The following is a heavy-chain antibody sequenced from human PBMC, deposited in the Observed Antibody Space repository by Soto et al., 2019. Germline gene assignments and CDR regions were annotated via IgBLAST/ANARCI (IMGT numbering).Heavy chain of an antibody. V-gene: IGHV4-4*07. Sequence: QVRLQESGPGLVKPSETLSLTCTVSGDSISTYYWTWIRQPAGKGLEWIGRIYRSGATSYNPSLKGRVSMSVDTSKTQFSLRLTSVTAADTAVSYCARKRVSQQPSDSWRQGTPVTVSS. J-gene: IGHJ4*02. CDR1: GDSISTYY. D-gene: IGHD6-13*01. CDR3: ARKRVSQQPSDS. CDR2: IYRSGAT.